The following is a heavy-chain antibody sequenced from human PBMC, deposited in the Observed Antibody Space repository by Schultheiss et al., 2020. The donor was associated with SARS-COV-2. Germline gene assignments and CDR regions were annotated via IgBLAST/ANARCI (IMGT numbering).Heavy chain of an antibody. D-gene: IGHD6-19*01. V-gene: IGHV1-18*01. CDR3: ARNLGVAGLGWFDP. J-gene: IGHJ5*02. CDR2: ISAYNGNT. CDR1: GYTFTSYG. Sequence: SCKASGYTFTSYGISWVRQAPGQGLEWMGWISAYNGNTNYAQKLQGRVTMTTDTSTSTAYMELRSLRSDDTAVYYCARNLGVAGLGWFDPWGQGTLVTVSS.